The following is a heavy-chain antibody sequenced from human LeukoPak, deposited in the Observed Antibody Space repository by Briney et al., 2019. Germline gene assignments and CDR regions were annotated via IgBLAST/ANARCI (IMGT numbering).Heavy chain of an antibody. V-gene: IGHV3-21*01. CDR2: ISSSSSYI. Sequence: GGSLRLSCAASGFTFSSYSMNWVRQAPGKGLEWVSSISSSSSYIYYADSVKGRFTISRDNAKNSLFLQMNSLRAEDTAVYYCAREARGYYFDYWGQGTLVTVSS. CDR1: GFTFSSYS. CDR3: AREARGYYFDY. J-gene: IGHJ4*02. D-gene: IGHD6-13*01.